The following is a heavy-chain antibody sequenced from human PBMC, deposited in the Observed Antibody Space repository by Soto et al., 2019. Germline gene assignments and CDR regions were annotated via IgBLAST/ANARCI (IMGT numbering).Heavy chain of an antibody. Sequence: QVQLVQSGAEVKKPGASVKVSCKASGYTFTRYAMHWVRQAPGQRLEWMRWINAGDGNTKYSQKFQGRVTITRDTSASTAYMELSSLRSEDTAVYYCARAHYDILTGYSINWFDPWGQGTLVTVSS. CDR3: ARAHYDILTGYSINWFDP. J-gene: IGHJ5*02. CDR1: GYTFTRYA. V-gene: IGHV1-3*01. D-gene: IGHD3-9*01. CDR2: INAGDGNT.